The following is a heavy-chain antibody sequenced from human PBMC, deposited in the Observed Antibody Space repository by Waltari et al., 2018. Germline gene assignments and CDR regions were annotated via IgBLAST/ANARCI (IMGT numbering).Heavy chain of an antibody. Sequence: EVQLVESGGGLVQPGGSLRLSCAASGSPFSSSWMSWLRQAPGKGLEWVANIKQDGSEKYYVDSVKGRFTISRDNAKNSLYLQMNSLRAEDTAVYYCARGAFDYWGQGTLVTVSS. CDR2: IKQDGSEK. V-gene: IGHV3-7*01. CDR3: ARGAFDY. J-gene: IGHJ4*02. CDR1: GSPFSSSW.